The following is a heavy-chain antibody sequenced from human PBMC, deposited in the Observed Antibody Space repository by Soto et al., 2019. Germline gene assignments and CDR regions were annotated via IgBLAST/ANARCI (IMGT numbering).Heavy chain of an antibody. CDR1: GGSISSSTYY. V-gene: IGHV4-39*01. D-gene: IGHD6-19*01. Sequence: QLQLQESGPGLVKPSETLSLTCTVSGGSISSSTYYWAWIRQPPGKGLEWIGSIYYSGSTYYSPSLKSRVTIPVDTSKNQFSLKLNSVTAADTAVYYCGRRPPGGISVAGPVDFWGQGTLVTVSS. CDR2: IYYSGST. J-gene: IGHJ4*02. CDR3: GRRPPGGISVAGPVDF.